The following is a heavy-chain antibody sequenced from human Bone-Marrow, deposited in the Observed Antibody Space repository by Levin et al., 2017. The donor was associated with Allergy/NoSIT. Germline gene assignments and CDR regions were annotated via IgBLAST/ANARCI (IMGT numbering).Heavy chain of an antibody. CDR3: ARQYCGGDCYSMVWWEDSPTGGAFDI. J-gene: IGHJ3*02. Sequence: GSLRLSCEASGLSVRNNYMSWVRQAPGKGLECVSIVYSSGSTHYADSVKGRFTISRDNSKTTLYLQMNNLRAEDTAVYYCARQYCGGDCYSMVWWEDSPTGGAFDIWGQGTKVTVSS. CDR2: VYSSGST. CDR1: GLSVRNNY. V-gene: IGHV3-66*04. D-gene: IGHD2-21*02.